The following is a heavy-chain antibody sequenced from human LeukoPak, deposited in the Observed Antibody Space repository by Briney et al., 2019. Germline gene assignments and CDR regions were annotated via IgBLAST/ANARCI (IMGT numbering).Heavy chain of an antibody. CDR3: ARDLDSSSWYILWFDP. CDR2: ISYDGSNK. D-gene: IGHD6-13*01. V-gene: IGHV3-30-3*01. J-gene: IGHJ5*02. Sequence: GGSLRLSCAASGFIFSNYAMHWVRQAPGKGLDGVAVISYDGSNKYYADSVKSRFTISRDNSKNTLFLQMNSLRTEDTAVYYCARDLDSSSWYILWFDPWGQGTLVTVSS. CDR1: GFIFSNYA.